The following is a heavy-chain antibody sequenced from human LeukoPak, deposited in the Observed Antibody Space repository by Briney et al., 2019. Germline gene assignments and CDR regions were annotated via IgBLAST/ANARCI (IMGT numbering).Heavy chain of an antibody. CDR2: IKVDGSDK. D-gene: IGHD3-3*01. V-gene: IGHV3-7*01. Sequence: GGSLRLSCAAPGFIFVNYWMTWVRQAPGKGLEWVANIKVDGSDKYYVDSVKGRFTISRDNAKNSLYLQMNSLRAEDTAVYYCTRGPSSNRFAIWGQGTMVTVSS. CDR1: GFIFVNYW. CDR3: TRGPSSNRFAI. J-gene: IGHJ3*02.